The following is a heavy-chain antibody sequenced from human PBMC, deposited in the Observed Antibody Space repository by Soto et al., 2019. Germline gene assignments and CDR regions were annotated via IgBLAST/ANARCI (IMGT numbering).Heavy chain of an antibody. Sequence: GESLKISCAASGFTFSDYYMSWIRQAPGKGLEWVSYISSSSSYTNYADSVKGRFTISRDNAKNSLYLQMNSLRAEDTAVYYCARGRSSSSDAFDIWGQGTMVTVSS. CDR2: ISSSSSYT. CDR1: GFTFSDYY. J-gene: IGHJ3*02. V-gene: IGHV3-11*06. D-gene: IGHD6-6*01. CDR3: ARGRSSSSDAFDI.